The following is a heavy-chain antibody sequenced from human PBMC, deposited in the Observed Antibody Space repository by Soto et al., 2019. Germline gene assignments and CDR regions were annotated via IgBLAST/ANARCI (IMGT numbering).Heavy chain of an antibody. Sequence: RGSLRLSCAASGFTVSNNYMTWVRQAPGKGLEWVSVIYASGLTYYADSVKGRFTISRDKSKNTLYLQMNSLRAEDTAVYYCARAFGDRIYYFDYWGQGTLVTVSS. CDR2: IYASGLT. CDR1: GFTVSNNY. V-gene: IGHV3-53*01. J-gene: IGHJ4*02. D-gene: IGHD3-10*01. CDR3: ARAFGDRIYYFDY.